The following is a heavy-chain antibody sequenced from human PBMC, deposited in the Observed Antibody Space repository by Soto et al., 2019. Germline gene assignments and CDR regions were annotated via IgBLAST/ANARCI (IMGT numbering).Heavy chain of an antibody. Sequence: EVQLAESGGGLIQPGGSLRLSCATSGFTFSRYWIHWVRQAPGEGLVWVSRISGDGVHTDYAESVKGRFTVSRDIAKSTGYLQMNNLRAEDTAISYCARLGFVGEGDFWGQGILVTVSS. D-gene: IGHD3-16*01. V-gene: IGHV3-74*01. CDR2: ISGDGVHT. CDR3: ARLGFVGEGDF. J-gene: IGHJ4*02. CDR1: GFTFSRYW.